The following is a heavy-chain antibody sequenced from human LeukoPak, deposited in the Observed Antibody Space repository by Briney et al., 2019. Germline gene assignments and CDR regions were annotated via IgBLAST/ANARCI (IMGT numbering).Heavy chain of an antibody. CDR3: ARHRLSPYRGKGGWFDP. V-gene: IGHV4-39*01. CDR2: FYDSGST. CDR1: GGSISSSSYY. D-gene: IGHD4/OR15-4a*01. Sequence: SSETLSLTCTVSGGSISSSSYYWGWIRQPPGKGLEWIGSFYDSGSTYYNPSLKSRVTISVDTSKNQFSLKLSSVTAADTAVYYCARHRLSPYRGKGGWFDPWGRGTLVTVSS. J-gene: IGHJ5*02.